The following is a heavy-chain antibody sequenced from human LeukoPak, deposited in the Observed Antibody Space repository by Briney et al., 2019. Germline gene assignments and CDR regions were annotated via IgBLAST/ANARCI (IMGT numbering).Heavy chain of an antibody. V-gene: IGHV3-21*01. CDR2: ISSSGSYI. D-gene: IGHD3-10*01. CDR1: GFTFSSYS. Sequence: GGSLRLSCAASGFTFSSYSMNWVRQAPGKGLEWVSSISSSGSYIYYADSVKGRFTFSRDNAKNSLYLQMNSLRAEDTAVYYCARDHYYGSGSRGMDVWGQGTTVTVSS. J-gene: IGHJ6*02. CDR3: ARDHYYGSGSRGMDV.